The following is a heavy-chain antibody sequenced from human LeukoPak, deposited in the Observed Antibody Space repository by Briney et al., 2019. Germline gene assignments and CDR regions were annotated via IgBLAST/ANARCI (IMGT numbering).Heavy chain of an antibody. CDR3: AYQMGIRVY. CDR2: IYPGDSDT. D-gene: IGHD5-24*01. V-gene: IGHV5-51*01. CDR1: GYRFTSYW. J-gene: IGHJ4*02. Sequence: GESLKISCKAFGYRFTSYWIGWVRQMPGKGLEWMGIIYPGDSDTRYSPSFQGLVTISADRSISTAYLQWSSLKASDTALYYCAYQMGIRVYWGQGTLVTVSS.